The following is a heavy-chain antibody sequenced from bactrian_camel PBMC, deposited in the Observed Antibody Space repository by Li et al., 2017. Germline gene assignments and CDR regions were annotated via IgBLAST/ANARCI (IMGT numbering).Heavy chain of an antibody. CDR1: GATHSKYC. D-gene: IGHD4*01. CDR3: AASNAGFSFDPGVYSE. Sequence: HVQLVESGGGSVQAGESLRLTCEVRGATHSKYCMAWFRQAPGKDREQVAHIDTEGRTWYGDSVKGRFTIFQDNARNTVNLQMNSLKPEDTGMYYCAASNAGFSFDPGVYSEWGQGTQVTVS. V-gene: IGHV3S55*01. CDR2: IDTEGRT. J-gene: IGHJ4*01.